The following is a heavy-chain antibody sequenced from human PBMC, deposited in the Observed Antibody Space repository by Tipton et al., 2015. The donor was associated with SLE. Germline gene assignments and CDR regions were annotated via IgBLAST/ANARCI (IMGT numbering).Heavy chain of an antibody. CDR1: GGSFSGYY. CDR2: INHSGST. J-gene: IGHJ3*02. CDR3: ARDGGAFDI. V-gene: IGHV4-34*01. Sequence: TLSLTCAVYGGSFSGYYWSWIRQPPGKGLEWIGEINHSGSTNYNPSLKSRVTISVDTSKNQFSLKLSSVTAADTAMYYCARDGGAFDIWGQGTMVTVSS.